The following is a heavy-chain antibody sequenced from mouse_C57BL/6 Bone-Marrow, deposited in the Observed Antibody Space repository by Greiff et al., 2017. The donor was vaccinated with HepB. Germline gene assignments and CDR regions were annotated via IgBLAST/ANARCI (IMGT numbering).Heavy chain of an antibody. CDR3: ARGTAYGEDFDY. J-gene: IGHJ2*01. V-gene: IGHV1-82*01. CDR1: GYAFSSSW. D-gene: IGHD3-3*01. Sequence: VKLVESGPELVKPGASVKISCKASGYAFSSSWMNWVKQRPGKGLEWIGRIYPGDGDTNYNGKFKGKATLTADKSSSTAYMQLSSLTSEDSAVYVCARGTAYGEDFDYWGQGTTLTVSS. CDR2: IYPGDGDT.